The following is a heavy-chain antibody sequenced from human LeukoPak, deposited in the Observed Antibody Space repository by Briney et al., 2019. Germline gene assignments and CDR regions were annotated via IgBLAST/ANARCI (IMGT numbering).Heavy chain of an antibody. Sequence: GGSLRLSCAASGFTFSSYWMSWVRQAPGKGLEWVANIKQDGSEKYYVDSVKGRFTISRDNAKNSLYLQMNSLRAEDTAIYYCAKDRFGSSSWFSAYFDYWGQGTLVTVSS. CDR3: AKDRFGSSSWFSAYFDY. CDR1: GFTFSSYW. V-gene: IGHV3-7*03. CDR2: IKQDGSEK. D-gene: IGHD6-13*01. J-gene: IGHJ4*02.